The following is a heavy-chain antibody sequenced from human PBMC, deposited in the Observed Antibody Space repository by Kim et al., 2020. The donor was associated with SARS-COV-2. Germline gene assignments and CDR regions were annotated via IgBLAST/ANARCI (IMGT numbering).Heavy chain of an antibody. CDR3: AKDWSPFDY. CDR2: SNQ. J-gene: IGHJ4*02. Sequence: SNQDYADSVKGRFTISRDNSKNVLNLQMNSLRPEDTAVYYCAKDWSPFDYWGQGTLVTVSS. V-gene: IGHV3-30*02.